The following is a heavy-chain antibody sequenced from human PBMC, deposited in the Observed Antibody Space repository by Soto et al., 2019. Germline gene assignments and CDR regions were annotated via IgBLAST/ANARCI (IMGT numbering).Heavy chain of an antibody. V-gene: IGHV1-18*04. CDR1: GYTFTSYG. CDR3: ARDVMIVSRIHSYDDAFDI. Sequence: QVQLVQSGAEVKKPGASVKVSCKASGYTFTSYGISWVRQAPGQGLEWMGWISAYNGNTNYAQKLQGRDTMTTDTSTSTGYRELRSLRSYDTAVYYCARDVMIVSRIHSYDDAFDIWGQGTMVTVSS. CDR2: ISAYNGNT. J-gene: IGHJ3*02. D-gene: IGHD3-22*01.